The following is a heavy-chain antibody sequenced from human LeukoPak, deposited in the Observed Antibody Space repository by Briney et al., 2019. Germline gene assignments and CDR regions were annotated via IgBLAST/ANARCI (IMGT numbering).Heavy chain of an antibody. Sequence: KPSETLSLTCTVSGGSISSSSYYWGWIRQPPGKGLEWIGSIYYSGSTYYNPSLKSRVTISVDTSKNQFSLKLSSVTAADTAVYYCASGEAPVGYWGQGTLVTVSS. CDR3: ASGEAPVGY. V-gene: IGHV4-39*01. D-gene: IGHD3-10*01. CDR2: IYYSGST. J-gene: IGHJ4*02. CDR1: GGSISSSSYY.